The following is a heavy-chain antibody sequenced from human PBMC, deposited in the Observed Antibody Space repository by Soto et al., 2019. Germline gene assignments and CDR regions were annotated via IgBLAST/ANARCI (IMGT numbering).Heavy chain of an antibody. CDR2: TYYRSKWYN. CDR3: ARDQFSLELRRLDDAFDI. V-gene: IGHV6-1*01. Sequence: PSQTLSLTCAISGDSVSSNIAAWNWIRQSPSRGLEWLGRTYYRSKWYNDYAVSVKSRITINPDTSKNQFSLQLNSVTPEDTAVYYCARDQFSLELRRLDDAFDIWGQGTMVTVSS. CDR1: GDSVSSNIAA. J-gene: IGHJ3*02. D-gene: IGHD1-7*01.